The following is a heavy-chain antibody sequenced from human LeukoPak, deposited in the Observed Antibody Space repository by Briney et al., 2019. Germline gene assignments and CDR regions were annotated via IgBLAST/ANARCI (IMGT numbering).Heavy chain of an antibody. CDR2: INPSGGST. CDR1: GYTFTSYY. Sequence: ASVKVSCKASGYTFTSYYMHWVRQAPGQGLEWMGIINPSGGSTSYAQKFQGRVTMTRDMSTSTVHMELSSLRSEDTAVYYCARDRRSSYSSSSDRPGYFDYWGQGTLVTVSS. J-gene: IGHJ4*02. D-gene: IGHD6-6*01. V-gene: IGHV1-46*01. CDR3: ARDRRSSYSSSSDRPGYFDY.